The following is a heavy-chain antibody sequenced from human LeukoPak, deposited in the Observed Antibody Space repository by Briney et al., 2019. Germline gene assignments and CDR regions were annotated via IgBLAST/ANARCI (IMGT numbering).Heavy chain of an antibody. Sequence: GASVKVSCKASGYTFTGYYMHWVRQAPGQGLEWMGWINPNSGGTNYALKFQGRVTMTRDTSISTAYMELSRLRSDDTAVYYCARTYSIEGGYFDYWGQGTLVTVSS. CDR3: ARTYSIEGGYFDY. CDR2: INPNSGGT. J-gene: IGHJ4*02. CDR1: GYTFTGYY. V-gene: IGHV1-2*02. D-gene: IGHD6-13*01.